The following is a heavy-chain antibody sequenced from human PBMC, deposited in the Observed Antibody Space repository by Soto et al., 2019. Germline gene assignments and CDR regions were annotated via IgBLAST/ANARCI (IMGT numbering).Heavy chain of an antibody. Sequence: GGALRLSCAASGFTFSAHWMSWVRRAPGKGLEWVTNIKQDGSAKEYVDSVRGRFTISRDNAKNSLYLQMDSLRVEDTAMYYCVRDVSGKLGHDSWGQGTLVTVS. D-gene: IGHD3-10*01. CDR3: VRDVSGKLGHDS. V-gene: IGHV3-7*01. CDR1: GFTFSAHW. CDR2: IKQDGSAK. J-gene: IGHJ4*02.